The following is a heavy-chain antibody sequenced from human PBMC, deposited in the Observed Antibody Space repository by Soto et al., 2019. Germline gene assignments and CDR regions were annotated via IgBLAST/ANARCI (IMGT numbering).Heavy chain of an antibody. V-gene: IGHV2-5*02. J-gene: IGHJ4*02. Sequence: QITLNESGPTLVKPTQTLTLTCTFSVFSLSTRDVGVGWIRQPPGEALEWLGVVYWDDSKTYSPSLERRLTSTTDTPKNQVVLRMTKMDPVDTATYYCAHCRGGVASFWGQGTLVTVSS. CDR3: AHCRGGVASF. CDR1: VFSLSTRDVG. D-gene: IGHD2-2*01. CDR2: VYWDDSK.